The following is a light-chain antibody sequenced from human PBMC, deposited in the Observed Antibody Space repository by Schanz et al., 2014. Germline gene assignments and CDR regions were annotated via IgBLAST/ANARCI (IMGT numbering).Light chain of an antibody. Sequence: EIVLTQSPGTLSLSPGERATLSCRASQSVSSSYLAWYQQKSGQAPRLLIYGASSRATGIPDRFSGSGSGTDFTLTISRLEPEDFAVYYCQQYDSSGTFGPGTKVDIK. CDR2: GAS. CDR3: QQYDSSGT. J-gene: IGKJ3*01. CDR1: QSVSSSY. V-gene: IGKV3-20*01.